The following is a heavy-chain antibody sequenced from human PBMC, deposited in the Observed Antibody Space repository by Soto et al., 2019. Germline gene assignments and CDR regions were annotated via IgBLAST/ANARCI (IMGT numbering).Heavy chain of an antibody. CDR2: ISYDGSNK. D-gene: IGHD6-19*01. CDR1: GFTFSSYG. CDR3: AKIWLGAASDAFDI. Sequence: QVQLVESGGGVVQPGRSLRLSCAASGFTFSSYGMHWVRQAPGKGLEWVAVISYDGSNKYYADSVKGRFTISRDNSKNTLYLQMNSLRAEDTAVYYCAKIWLGAASDAFDIWGQGTMVTVSS. J-gene: IGHJ3*02. V-gene: IGHV3-30*18.